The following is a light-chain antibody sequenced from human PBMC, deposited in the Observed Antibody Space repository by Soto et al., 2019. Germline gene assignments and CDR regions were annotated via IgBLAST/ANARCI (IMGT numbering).Light chain of an antibody. CDR2: AAS. V-gene: IGKV3-20*01. Sequence: EIVLTQFPGTLSLSPGERATLSCRASQSVGRNYVAWYQQKPGQAPRVIIYAASNRASGIPDRFSGSGSGSDFTLTISRLEPEDFAVYYCQPYGTSPWAFGQGTKVEIK. CDR3: QPYGTSPWA. J-gene: IGKJ1*01. CDR1: QSVGRNY.